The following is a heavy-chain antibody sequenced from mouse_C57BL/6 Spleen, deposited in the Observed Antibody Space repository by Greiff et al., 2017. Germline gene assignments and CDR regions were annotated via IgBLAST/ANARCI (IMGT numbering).Heavy chain of an antibody. CDR2: IDPSDSYT. Sequence: VQLQQPGAELVKPGASVKLSCKASGYTFTSYWMQWVKQRPGQGLEWIGEIDPSDSYTNYNQKFKGKATLTVDTSSSTAYMQLSSLTSEDSAVYYCARGEGNYYAMDYWGQGTSVTVSS. V-gene: IGHV1-50*01. J-gene: IGHJ4*01. CDR1: GYTFTSYW. D-gene: IGHD2-1*01. CDR3: ARGEGNYYAMDY.